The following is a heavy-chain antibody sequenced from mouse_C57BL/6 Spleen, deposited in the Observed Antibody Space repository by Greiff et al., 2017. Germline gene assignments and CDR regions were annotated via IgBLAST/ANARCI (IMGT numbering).Heavy chain of an antibody. CDR3: ARQNYDGAMDY. Sequence: VQLQQSGPGLVAPSQSLSITCTASGFSLTSYGVHWVRQPPGKGLEWLVVICSDGSTTYNAALKSRLSISKDNSKSQVFLKMNSLQTDDTAMYYCARQNYDGAMDYWGQGTSVTVSS. CDR1: GFSLTSYG. D-gene: IGHD2-4*01. CDR2: ICSDGST. J-gene: IGHJ4*01. V-gene: IGHV2-6-1*01.